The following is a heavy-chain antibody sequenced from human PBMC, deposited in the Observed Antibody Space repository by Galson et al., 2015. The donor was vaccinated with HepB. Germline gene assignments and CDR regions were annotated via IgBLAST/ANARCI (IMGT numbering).Heavy chain of an antibody. CDR3: VTIGSKSNYHFTY. V-gene: IGHV3-15*04. J-gene: IGHJ4*02. D-gene: IGHD1-26*01. CDR1: GFTFKYAW. CDR2: IANKADGGAA. Sequence: SLRLSCAGFGFTFKYAWMSWVRQAPGKGPEWVGRIANKADGGAADSAAPVKGRFTVSRDDSKNTMYLQMNNLETEDTAVYYCVTIGSKSNYHFTYWSPGTLVTVSS.